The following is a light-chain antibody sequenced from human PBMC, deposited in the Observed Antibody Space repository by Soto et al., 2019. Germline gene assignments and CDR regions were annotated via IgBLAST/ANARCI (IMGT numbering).Light chain of an antibody. CDR3: QQYYNTPQT. J-gene: IGKJ2*01. CDR2: WAS. Sequence: DIVMTQSPDSLAVSLGERATINCKSSQSILYSSNNKNYLAWYQQKPGQPPNLLIFWASTRESGVTDRFSGSGSGTDFLLTISSLQAEDVAVYYCQQYYNTPQTFGQGTKLEIK. CDR1: QSILYSSNNKNY. V-gene: IGKV4-1*01.